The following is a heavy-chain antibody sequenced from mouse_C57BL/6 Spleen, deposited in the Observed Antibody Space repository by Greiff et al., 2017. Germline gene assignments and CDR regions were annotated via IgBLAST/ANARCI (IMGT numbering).Heavy chain of an antibody. D-gene: IGHD2-5*01. J-gene: IGHJ4*01. CDR3: ATYYSNYAMDF. CDR1: GYTFTSYW. CDR2: IDPYDSET. Sequence: QVQLQQPGAELVRPGSSVKLSCKASGYTFTSYWMHWVKQRPIQGLEWIGNIDPYDSETHYNQKFKDKATLTVDKSSSTAYMQLSRLTSEDSAVYYCATYYSNYAMDFWGPGTSVTVSS. V-gene: IGHV1-52*01.